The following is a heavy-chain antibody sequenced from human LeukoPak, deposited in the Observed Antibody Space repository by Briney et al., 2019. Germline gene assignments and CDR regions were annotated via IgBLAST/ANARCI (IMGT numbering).Heavy chain of an antibody. CDR3: TTKYY. V-gene: IGHV3-7*01. D-gene: IGHD2/OR15-2a*01. CDR1: GLTFSGSW. Sequence: GGSLRLSCAASGLTFSGSWMTWVRQPPGKGLEWVGNVLPDGSYKHYVDSVKGRFTISRDNAKNSLYLQMNSLREEDTAVYYCTTKYYWGQGTLVTVSS. CDR2: VLPDGSYK. J-gene: IGHJ4*02.